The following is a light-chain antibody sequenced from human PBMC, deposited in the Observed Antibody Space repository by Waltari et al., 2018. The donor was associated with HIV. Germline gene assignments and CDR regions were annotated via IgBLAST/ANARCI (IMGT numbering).Light chain of an antibody. CDR1: SSDVFNYNS. CDR2: EVS. CDR3: SSYTRSSTYV. J-gene: IGLJ1*01. V-gene: IGLV2-14*01. Sequence: QSTLTQPVSVSGSPGQSLTISCTGTSSDVFNYNSLSWDQQHPDRAPKLMIYEVSNRPSGVSNRFSGSKSGNTASLTISGLQAEDEADYYCSSYTRSSTYVFGTGTKVTVL.